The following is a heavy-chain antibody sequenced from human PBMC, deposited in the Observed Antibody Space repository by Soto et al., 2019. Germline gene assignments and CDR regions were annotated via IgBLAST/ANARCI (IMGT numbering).Heavy chain of an antibody. CDR3: ARDGSGWAADETYYDY. CDR1: GGSVSSGNYY. J-gene: IGHJ4*02. D-gene: IGHD6-19*01. CDR2: IYYSGST. V-gene: IGHV4-39*07. Sequence: PSETLSLTCTVSGGSVSSGNYYWGWIRQPPGKGLEWIGSIYYSGSTYYNPSLKSRVTISVDTSKNQLSLKLSSVTAADTAVYSCARDGSGWAADETYYDYWGQGTLVTVSS.